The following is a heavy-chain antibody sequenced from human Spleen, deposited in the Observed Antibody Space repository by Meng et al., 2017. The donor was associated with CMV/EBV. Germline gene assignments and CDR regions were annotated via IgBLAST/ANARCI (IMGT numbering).Heavy chain of an antibody. CDR1: GFTFDDYA. D-gene: IGHD1-26*01. Sequence: GESLKISCAASGFTFDDYAMHWVRQAPGKGLEWVSLISWDGGSTYYADSVKGRFTISRDNSKISLYLQMNSLRAEDTALYYCAKDIIIPHSGSYSEYYYGMDVWGQGTTVTVSS. CDR3: AKDIIIPHSGSYSEYYYGMDV. CDR2: ISWDGGST. J-gene: IGHJ6*02. V-gene: IGHV3-43D*03.